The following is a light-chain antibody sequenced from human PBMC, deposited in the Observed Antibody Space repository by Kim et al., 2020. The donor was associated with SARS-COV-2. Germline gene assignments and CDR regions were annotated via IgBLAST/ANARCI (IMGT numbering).Light chain of an antibody. CDR1: NLEEKY. CDR2: QDK. J-gene: IGLJ2*01. V-gene: IGLV3-1*01. Sequence: SYELTQPPSVSVSPGLTATITCSGDNLEEKYATWYQQKPGQSPVLVMYQDKKRPSGIPERFSGSNSGNTATLTISGTQPMDEADYYCQTWDSSAVIFGGG. CDR3: QTWDSSAVI.